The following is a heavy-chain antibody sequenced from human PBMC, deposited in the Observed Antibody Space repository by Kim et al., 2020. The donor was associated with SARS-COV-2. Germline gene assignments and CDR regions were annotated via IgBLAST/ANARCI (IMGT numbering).Heavy chain of an antibody. J-gene: IGHJ5*02. CDR1: GGTFSSYA. CDR2: IIPIFGTA. D-gene: IGHD3-10*01. Sequence: SVKVSCKASGGTFSSYAISWVRQAPGQGLEWMGGIIPIFGTANYAQKFQGRVTITADESTSTAYMELSSLRSEDTAVYYCARIRTLPPDYYGSGSLISFDPWGQGTLVTVSS. CDR3: ARIRTLPPDYYGSGSLISFDP. V-gene: IGHV1-69*13.